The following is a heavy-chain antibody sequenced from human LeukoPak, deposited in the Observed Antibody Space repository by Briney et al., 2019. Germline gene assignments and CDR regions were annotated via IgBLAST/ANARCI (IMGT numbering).Heavy chain of an antibody. CDR3: ARFPVFGEYYFDY. J-gene: IGHJ4*02. Sequence: PGGSLRPSCAASGFTFSSYWVHWVRQAPGKGLVWVSRINSDGSSTSYADSVKGRFTISRDNAKNTLYLQMNSLRAEDTAVYYCARFPVFGEYYFDYWGQGTLVTVSS. CDR2: INSDGSST. V-gene: IGHV3-74*01. CDR1: GFTFSSYW. D-gene: IGHD3-16*01.